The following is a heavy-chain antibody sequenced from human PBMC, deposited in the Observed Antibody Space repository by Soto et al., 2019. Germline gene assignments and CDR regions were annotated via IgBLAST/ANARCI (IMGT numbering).Heavy chain of an antibody. CDR1: RGSVSNGTYY. CDR3: ARWVTVSPTTNWYFDL. J-gene: IGHJ2*01. D-gene: IGHD4-17*01. CDR2: VYYSGNT. Sequence: QVQLQESGPGLVKPSETLSLTCTVSRGSVSNGTYYWSWIRQPPGKTLEWIGYVYYSGNTNYNPSIKSRVTISIDTSKNQFSLKLSSVTAADTAVYYCARWVTVSPTTNWYFDLWGRGTLVTVSS. V-gene: IGHV4-61*01.